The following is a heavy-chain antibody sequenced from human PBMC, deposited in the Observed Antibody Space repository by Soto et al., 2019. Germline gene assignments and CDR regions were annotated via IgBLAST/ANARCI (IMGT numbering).Heavy chain of an antibody. J-gene: IGHJ4*02. CDR3: ARARFLEWLFPYYFDY. D-gene: IGHD3-3*01. CDR1: GGPISSSNYY. CDR2: IYYSGST. Sequence: LSLTCTVSGGPISSSNYYWGWIRQPPGKGLEWIGSIYYSGSTYYNPSLKSRVTISVDTSKNQFSLKLSSVTAADTAVYYCARARFLEWLFPYYFDYWGQGTLVTVSS. V-gene: IGHV4-39*01.